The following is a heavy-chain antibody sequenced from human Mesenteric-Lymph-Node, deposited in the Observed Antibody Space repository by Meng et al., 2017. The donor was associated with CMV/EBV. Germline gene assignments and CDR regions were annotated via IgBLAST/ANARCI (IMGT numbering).Heavy chain of an antibody. Sequence: QITLKESGPTLVKPTQTLTLTCTFPGFSLSTSGVGGGWIRQPPGKALEWLALIYWDDDKRYSPSLKSRLTITKDTSKNQVVLTMTNMDPVDTATYYCAHSSGIAAAGPFYFDYWGQGTLVTVSS. CDR2: IYWDDDK. J-gene: IGHJ4*02. D-gene: IGHD6-13*01. V-gene: IGHV2-5*02. CDR1: GFSLSTSGVG. CDR3: AHSSGIAAAGPFYFDY.